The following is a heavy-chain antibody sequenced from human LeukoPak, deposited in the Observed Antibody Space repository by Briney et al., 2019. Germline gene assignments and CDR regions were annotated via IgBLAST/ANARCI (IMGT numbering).Heavy chain of an antibody. CDR1: GYTFSNYG. CDR3: ARDSLYNFWSGYYHTTYYFDY. D-gene: IGHD3-3*01. V-gene: IGHV1-18*01. Sequence: ASVKVSCKASGYTFSNYGIAWVRQAPGQGLEWMGWISAYNGNINYAQKLQGRVTMTTDTSTSTAYMELRSLRSDDTAVYYCARDSLYNFWSGYYHTTYYFDYWGQGTLVTVSS. CDR2: ISAYNGNI. J-gene: IGHJ4*02.